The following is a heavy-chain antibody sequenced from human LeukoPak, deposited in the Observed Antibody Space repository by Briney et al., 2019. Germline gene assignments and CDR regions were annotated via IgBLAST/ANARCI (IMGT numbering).Heavy chain of an antibody. V-gene: IGHV4-38-2*02. J-gene: IGHJ4*02. CDR2: INHNGNT. Sequence: SETLSLTCTVSGDSISSTYFWAWVRQPPGTGLEWIATINHNGNTYYNPFLKSRVTISVDRSRNQFSLKLTSVTAADTAVYYCARLGYCSGGSCHHDYWGQGTLVTVS. CDR1: GDSISSTYF. D-gene: IGHD2-15*01. CDR3: ARLGYCSGGSCHHDY.